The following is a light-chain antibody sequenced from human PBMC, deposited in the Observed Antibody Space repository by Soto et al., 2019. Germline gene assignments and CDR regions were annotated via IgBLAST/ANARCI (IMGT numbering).Light chain of an antibody. V-gene: IGLV2-8*01. CDR3: SSYAGSSNV. CDR2: EVN. CDR1: SSDVGGYNY. J-gene: IGLJ1*01. Sequence: QSALTQPPSASGSPGQSVAISCTGTSSDVGGYNYVSWYQQHPGKAPKRMIYEVNKRPSGVPDRFSGSKSGNTASMTVSGLHDEDEADYYCSSYAGSSNVFGTGTKGTVL.